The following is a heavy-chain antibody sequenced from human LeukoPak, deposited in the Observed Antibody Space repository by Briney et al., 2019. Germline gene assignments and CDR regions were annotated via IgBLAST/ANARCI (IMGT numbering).Heavy chain of an antibody. D-gene: IGHD6-19*01. Sequence: GGSLRLSCAASGFTFSSYAMHWVRQAPGKGLEWVAVISYDGSNKYYADSVKGRFTISRDNSKNTLYLQMNSLRAEDTAVYYCAREDSGWYHYYYYGMDVWGQGTTVTVSS. CDR3: AREDSGWYHYYYYGMDV. CDR1: GFTFSSYA. V-gene: IGHV3-30*04. CDR2: ISYDGSNK. J-gene: IGHJ6*02.